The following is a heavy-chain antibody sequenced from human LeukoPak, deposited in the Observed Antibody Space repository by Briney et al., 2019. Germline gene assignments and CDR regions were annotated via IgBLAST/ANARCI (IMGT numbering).Heavy chain of an antibody. Sequence: SETLSLTCTVSGASISGYYWSWIRQPPGKGLEWIGYIYYTGSTNYNPSLKSRVTISADTSKNHFSLKLSSVTAADTAVYYCARYYPAAQEDYFDYWGQGTLVTVSS. CDR3: ARYYPAAQEDYFDY. CDR2: IYYTGST. CDR1: GASISGYY. V-gene: IGHV4-59*01. J-gene: IGHJ4*02. D-gene: IGHD2-2*01.